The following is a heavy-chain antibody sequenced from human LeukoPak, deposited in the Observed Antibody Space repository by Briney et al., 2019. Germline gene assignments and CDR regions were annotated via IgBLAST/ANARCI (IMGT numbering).Heavy chain of an antibody. CDR3: ARSIIGTRSKFDY. CDR2: IYYSGST. Sequence: SSETLSLTCTVSGGSISSYYWSWIRQPPGKGLEWIGHIYYSGSTNYNPSLKSRVTISVDTSKNHFSLKLSSVTAADTAVYSCARSIIGTRSKFDYWGQGTLVTVSS. J-gene: IGHJ4*02. CDR1: GGSISSYY. D-gene: IGHD1/OR15-1a*01. V-gene: IGHV4-59*08.